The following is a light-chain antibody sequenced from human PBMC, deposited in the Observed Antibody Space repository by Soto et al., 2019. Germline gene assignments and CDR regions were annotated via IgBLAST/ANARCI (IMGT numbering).Light chain of an antibody. J-gene: IGLJ2*01. CDR1: SSDVGSYNL. CDR2: EDN. CDR3: CSYARSTTLV. V-gene: IGLV2-23*01. Sequence: QSALTQPASVSGSPGQSITISCTGTSSDVGSYNLVSWYQQHPGKAPKLIIYEDNKRPSGFSNRFSGSKSGNTASLTISGLQAEDEADYYCCSYARSTTLVFGGGTQLTVL.